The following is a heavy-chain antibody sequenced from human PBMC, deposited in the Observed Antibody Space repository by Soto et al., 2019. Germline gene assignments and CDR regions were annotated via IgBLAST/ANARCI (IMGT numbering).Heavy chain of an antibody. CDR2: AAYSGGT. CDR1: GGSIANNNYF. V-gene: IGHV4-39*01. CDR3: TKVVVGATSHSDFDS. Sequence: SETLSLTCTVSGGSIANNNYFWGWVRQPPGKGLEWIGSAAYSGGTYKNPSLKSRVTVSVDTSKNQFSLKLTSVTAADTAVYYCTKVVVGATSHSDFDSWGQGTLVTVSS. J-gene: IGHJ4*02. D-gene: IGHD2-15*01.